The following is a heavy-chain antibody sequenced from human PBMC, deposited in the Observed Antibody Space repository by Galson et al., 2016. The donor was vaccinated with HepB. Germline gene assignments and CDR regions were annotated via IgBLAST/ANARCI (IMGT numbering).Heavy chain of an antibody. CDR1: GYIFDIYY. V-gene: IGHV1-46*02. J-gene: IGHJ4*02. D-gene: IGHD3-10*01. CDR2: ISPMAGGA. Sequence: SVKVSCKASGYIFDIYYIHWVRQAPGQGLEWLGFISPMAGGASHAQKFQGRVTMTKDTSTNTVHMELSSLRSEDTAVYYCARKSSLVRGGFDYWGQGALVTVST. CDR3: ARKSSLVRGGFDY.